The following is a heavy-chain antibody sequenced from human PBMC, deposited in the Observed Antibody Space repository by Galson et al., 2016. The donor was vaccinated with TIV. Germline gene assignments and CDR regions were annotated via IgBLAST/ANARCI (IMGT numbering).Heavy chain of an antibody. CDR3: ARHNYFWSGPGYFYMDV. J-gene: IGHJ6*03. V-gene: IGHV5-51*01. D-gene: IGHD3-3*01. CDR2: IYPADSET. CDR1: GYSFATFW. Sequence: QSGAEVKKPGESLKISCKASGYSFATFWVGWVRQMPGQGLEWMGAIYPADSETRYSPSFQGQVTISADKSISTAYLQWSSLKASDTARYYCARHNYFWSGPGYFYMDVWGKGTTVSVSS.